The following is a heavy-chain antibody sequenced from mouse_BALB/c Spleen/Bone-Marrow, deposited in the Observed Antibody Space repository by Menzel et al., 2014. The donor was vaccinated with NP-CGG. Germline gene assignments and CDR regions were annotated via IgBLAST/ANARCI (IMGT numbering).Heavy chain of an antibody. J-gene: IGHJ4*01. CDR2: INPSSGYT. Sequence: QVQLQQSGAELARPGASVQMSCKASGSTFTNYTMHWIKQRPGQGLEWIGYINPSSGYTNYNQKFKVKATLTADKSSSTAYMQLSSLTSEASAVYYCARGHYGSSYSAVDYWGRGTSVTVSS. CDR3: ARGHYGSSYSAVDY. D-gene: IGHD1-1*01. CDR1: GSTFTNYT. V-gene: IGHV1-4*01.